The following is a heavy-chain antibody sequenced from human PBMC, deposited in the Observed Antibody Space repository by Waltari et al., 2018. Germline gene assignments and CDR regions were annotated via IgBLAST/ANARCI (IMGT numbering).Heavy chain of an antibody. Sequence: QVQLVESGGGVVQPGRSLRLSCAASGFTFSSYGMHWVRQAPGKGLGWVAGISYDGSNKYYADSVKGRFTISRDNSKNTLYLQMNSLRAEDTAVYYCAKGTYLDYWGQGTLVTVSS. V-gene: IGHV3-30*18. CDR3: AKGTYLDY. CDR1: GFTFSSYG. J-gene: IGHJ4*02. CDR2: ISYDGSNK.